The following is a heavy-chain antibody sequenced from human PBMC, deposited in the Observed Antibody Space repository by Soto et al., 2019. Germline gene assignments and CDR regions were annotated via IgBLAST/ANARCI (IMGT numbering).Heavy chain of an antibody. CDR1: GFNFNNYG. V-gene: IGHV3-33*01. J-gene: IGHJ6*02. D-gene: IGHD6-13*01. CDR3: ARRQIPPPTRGAASARGCVDV. CDR2: IWNDGNGY. Sequence: QVQLVESGGGVVQPGRSLRLSCAASGFNFNNYGMHWVRQAPGKGLEWVAVIWNDGNGYYYANSVKGRFTISRDNSKITLYLQMSCLRAEDTAVYYCARRQIPPPTRGAASARGCVDVWGQWTTVTVSS.